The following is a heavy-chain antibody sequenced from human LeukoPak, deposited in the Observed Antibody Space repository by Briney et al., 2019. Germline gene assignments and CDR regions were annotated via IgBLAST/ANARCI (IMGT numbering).Heavy chain of an antibody. CDR3: AKDDDWLRFEH. Sequence: GGSLRLSCAASGFTFNTYTMNWVRQAPGKGLEWVSGISGSGGRTYYADSVKGRFTISRDNSNHMLYLQMNSLIAEDTAIYYCAKDDDWLRFEHWGRGTPVSVSS. J-gene: IGHJ4*02. D-gene: IGHD5-12*01. CDR2: ISGSGGRT. V-gene: IGHV3-23*01. CDR1: GFTFNTYT.